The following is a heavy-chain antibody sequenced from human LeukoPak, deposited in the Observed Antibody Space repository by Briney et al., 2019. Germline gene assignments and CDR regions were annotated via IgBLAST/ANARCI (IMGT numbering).Heavy chain of an antibody. J-gene: IGHJ4*02. CDR2: MNPNSGNT. Sequence: ASVKVSYKASGYTFTSYDINWVRQATGQGLEWMGWMNPNSGNTGYAQKFQGRVTMTRNTSISTAYMELSSLRSEDTAVYYCARYRASRYYSGYDCWGQGTLVTVSS. CDR1: GYTFTSYD. V-gene: IGHV1-8*01. CDR3: ARYRASRYYSGYDC. D-gene: IGHD5-12*01.